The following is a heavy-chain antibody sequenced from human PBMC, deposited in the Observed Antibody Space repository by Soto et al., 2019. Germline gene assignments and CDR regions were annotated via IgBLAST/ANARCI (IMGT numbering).Heavy chain of an antibody. CDR2: ISANGNEK. D-gene: IGHD6-19*01. Sequence: QVQLVDSGGGVVQPGRSLRLSCAASGFTFSNYGMHWVRQAPGKGLEWVATISANGNEKYYADSVKGRFTISRYNSKNTLFRQRDSLRGEDTTVYYCVNGSAVARQALDYWGQGTLVSVSS. CDR3: VNGSAVARQALDY. J-gene: IGHJ4*02. V-gene: IGHV3-30*18. CDR1: GFTFSNYG.